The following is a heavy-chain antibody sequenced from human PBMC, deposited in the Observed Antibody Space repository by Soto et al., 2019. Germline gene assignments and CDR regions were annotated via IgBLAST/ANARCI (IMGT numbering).Heavy chain of an antibody. D-gene: IGHD3-10*01. CDR3: ATLWFGESPY. Sequence: PSETLSLTCTVSGGSISSSSYYWGWFRQPPGKGLEWIGSIYYSGSTYYNPSLKSRVTISVDTSKNQFSLKLSSVTAADTAVYYCATLWFGESPYWGQGTLVTVSS. V-gene: IGHV4-39*01. CDR1: GGSISSSSYY. CDR2: IYYSGST. J-gene: IGHJ4*02.